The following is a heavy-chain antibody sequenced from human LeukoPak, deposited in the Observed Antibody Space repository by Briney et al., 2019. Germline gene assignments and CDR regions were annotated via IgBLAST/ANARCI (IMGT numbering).Heavy chain of an antibody. V-gene: IGHV1-2*02. CDR2: INPNSGGT. CDR1: GYTFTGYY. CDR3: ARQDYGDYQLGY. J-gene: IGHJ4*02. D-gene: IGHD4-17*01. Sequence: ASVKVSCKASGYTFTGYYMHWVRQAPGQGLEWVGWINPNSGGTNYAQKFQGRVTMTRDTSISTAYMELSRLRSDDTAVYYCARQDYGDYQLGYWGQGTLVTVSS.